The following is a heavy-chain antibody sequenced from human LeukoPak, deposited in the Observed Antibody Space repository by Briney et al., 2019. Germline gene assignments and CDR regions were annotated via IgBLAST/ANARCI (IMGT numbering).Heavy chain of an antibody. CDR3: AKVKSSLKLVGA. J-gene: IGHJ5*02. CDR1: GFIFRSSS. CDR2: ISTVGDIT. V-gene: IGHV3-23*01. Sequence: GGSLRLSCAASGFIFRSSSMSWVRQAPGKGLEWVSSISTVGDITHYAESVQGRFTISGDNSRNTLYLQMSSLSVDDTAVYYCAKVKSSLKLVGAWGQGTLVTVSS. D-gene: IGHD5/OR15-5a*01.